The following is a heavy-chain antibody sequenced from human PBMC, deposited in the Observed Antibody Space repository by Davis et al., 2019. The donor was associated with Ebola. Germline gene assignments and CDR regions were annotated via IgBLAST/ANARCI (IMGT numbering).Heavy chain of an antibody. CDR1: GFTFSGSA. CDR3: ARGGIQIWLLGS. Sequence: GGSLRLSCAASGFTFSGSAMHWVRQAPGKGLEWVAVISYDGSNKYYADSVKGRFTISRDNSKNTLYLQMNSLRAEDTAVYYCARGGIQIWLLGSWGQGTLVTVSS. D-gene: IGHD5-18*01. V-gene: IGHV3-30-3*01. CDR2: ISYDGSNK. J-gene: IGHJ4*02.